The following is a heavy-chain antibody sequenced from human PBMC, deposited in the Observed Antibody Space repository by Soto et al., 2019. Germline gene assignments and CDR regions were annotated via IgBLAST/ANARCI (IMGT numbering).Heavy chain of an antibody. Sequence: GASVKVSCKASGYTFNSHAIHWMRQAPGQRLEWMGWINASNGNTYYSEKFKGRVSLTRDTVATTVYMELTSLTSEDTGVYYCARDQSGIGWYVDWFDPWGQGTLVTVSS. D-gene: IGHD6-19*01. V-gene: IGHV1-3*01. CDR3: ARDQSGIGWYVDWFDP. CDR2: INASNGNT. CDR1: GYTFNSHA. J-gene: IGHJ5*02.